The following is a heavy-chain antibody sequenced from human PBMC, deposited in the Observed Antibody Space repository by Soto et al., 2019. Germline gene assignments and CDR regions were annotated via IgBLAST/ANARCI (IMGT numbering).Heavy chain of an antibody. J-gene: IGHJ6*02. Sequence: SQTLSLTCAISGDSVSSNSAAWNWIRQSPSRGLEWLGRTYYRSKWYNDYAVSVKSRITINPDTSKNQFSLQLNSVTPEDTAVYYCARVPSSSWYPRGGMDVWGQGTTVTVSS. D-gene: IGHD6-13*01. CDR3: ARVPSSSWYPRGGMDV. CDR1: GDSVSSNSAA. CDR2: TYYRSKWYN. V-gene: IGHV6-1*01.